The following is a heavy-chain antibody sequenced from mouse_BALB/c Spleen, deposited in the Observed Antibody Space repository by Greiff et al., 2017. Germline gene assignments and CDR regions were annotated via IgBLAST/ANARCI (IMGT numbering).Heavy chain of an antibody. Sequence: VQLQQSGAELVRPGTSVKISCKASGYTFTNYWLGWVKQRPGHGLEWIGDIYPGGGYTNYNEKFKGKATLTADTSSSTAYMQLSSLTSEDSAVYFCARGITTVVATDCYAMDYWGQGTSVTVSS. D-gene: IGHD1-1*01. CDR3: ARGITTVVATDCYAMDY. V-gene: IGHV1-63*02. CDR1: GYTFTNYW. CDR2: IYPGGGYT. J-gene: IGHJ4*01.